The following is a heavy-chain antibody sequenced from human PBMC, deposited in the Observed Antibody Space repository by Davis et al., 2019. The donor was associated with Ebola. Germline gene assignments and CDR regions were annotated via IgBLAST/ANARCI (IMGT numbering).Heavy chain of an antibody. D-gene: IGHD3-22*01. J-gene: IGHJ6*02. CDR1: GLIFTNYW. CDR2: IKEDGGEK. Sequence: GGSLRLSCAASGLIFTNYWMSWIRQAPGKGPEWVAIIKEDGGEKYYVDSVKGRFTISRDNAKNSLFLEMNSLRAEDTAVYYCARDGDDCSGGSCYSMIVVVITFGMDVWGQGTTVTVSS. CDR3: ARDGDDCSGGSCYSMIVVVITFGMDV. V-gene: IGHV3-7*01.